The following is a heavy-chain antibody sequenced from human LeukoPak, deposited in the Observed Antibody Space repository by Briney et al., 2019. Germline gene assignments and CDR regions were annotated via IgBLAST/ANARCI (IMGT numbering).Heavy chain of an antibody. V-gene: IGHV3-23*01. D-gene: IGHD3-16*02. J-gene: IGHJ6*03. CDR2: LSGSGAST. CDR3: AKAGRLSNYYYMDV. Sequence: PGGSLRLSCAASGFTFSTFAMSWVRQAPGKGLEWVSGLSGSGASTDYAGSVKGRFTISRDNSKNTLYLQVNSLRAEDTAVYYCAKAGRLSNYYYMDVWGKGTTVTLAS. CDR1: GFTFSTFA.